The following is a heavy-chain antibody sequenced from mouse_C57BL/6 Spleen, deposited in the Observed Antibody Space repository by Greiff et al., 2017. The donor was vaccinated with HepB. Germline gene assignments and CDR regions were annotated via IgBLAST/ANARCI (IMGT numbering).Heavy chain of an antibody. CDR3: ARPGDGSSYDAMDY. V-gene: IGHV1-81*01. CDR2: IYPRSGNT. CDR1: GYTFTSYG. J-gene: IGHJ4*01. Sequence: VQLQQSGAELARPGASVKLSCKASGYTFTSYGISWVKQRTGQGLEWIGEIYPRSGNTYYNEKFKGKATLTADKSSSTAYMELRSLTSEDSAVYFCARPGDGSSYDAMDYWGQGTSVTVSS. D-gene: IGHD1-1*01.